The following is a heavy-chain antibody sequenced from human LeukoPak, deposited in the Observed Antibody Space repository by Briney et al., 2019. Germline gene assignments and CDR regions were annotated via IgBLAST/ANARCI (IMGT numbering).Heavy chain of an antibody. J-gene: IGHJ4*02. CDR3: AKGLWFGELLRGYYFDY. V-gene: IGHV3-23*01. Sequence: GGSLRLSCAASGFTFSSYAMSRVRQAPGKGLEWVSAISGSGGSTYYADSVKGRFTISRDNSKNTLYLQMNSLRAEDTAGYYCAKGLWFGELLRGYYFDYWGQGTLVTVSS. CDR2: ISGSGGST. CDR1: GFTFSSYA. D-gene: IGHD3-10*01.